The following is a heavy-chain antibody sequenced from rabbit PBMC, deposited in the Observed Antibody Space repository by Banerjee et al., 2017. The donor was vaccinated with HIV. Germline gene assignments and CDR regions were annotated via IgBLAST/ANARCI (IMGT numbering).Heavy chain of an antibody. J-gene: IGHJ6*01. CDR2: IAGGSSDFT. Sequence: QEQLEESGGDLVKPGASLTLTCTASGFSFSSSDYMCWVRQAPGKGLEWISCIAGGSSDFTYSATWAKGRFTCSKTSSTTVTLQMTSLTVADTATYFCARDTGSSFSSYGMDLWGPGTLVTVS. CDR1: GFSFSSSDY. CDR3: ARDTGSSFSSYGMDL. D-gene: IGHD8-1*01. V-gene: IGHV1S45*01.